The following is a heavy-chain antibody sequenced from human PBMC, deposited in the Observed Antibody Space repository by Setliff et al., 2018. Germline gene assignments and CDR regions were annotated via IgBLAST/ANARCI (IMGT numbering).Heavy chain of an antibody. Sequence: SETLSLTCTVSGASIRGGSGGSFYWAWIRQPPGKGLEWIGSVLYSGTTFYNPSLKSPVTISVDTSNNQFSLNLKSVTAADTAVYFCARTGTYRYFDFWGQGTQVTISS. D-gene: IGHD1-1*01. V-gene: IGHV4-39*01. CDR3: ARTGTYRYFDF. CDR1: GASIRGGSGGSFY. CDR2: VLYSGTT. J-gene: IGHJ4*02.